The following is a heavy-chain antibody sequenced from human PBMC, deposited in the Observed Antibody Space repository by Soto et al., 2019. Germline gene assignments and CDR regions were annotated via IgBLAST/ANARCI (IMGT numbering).Heavy chain of an antibody. CDR1: GFTFSSYG. Sequence: GGSLRLSCAASGFTFSSYGMHWVRQAPGKGLEWVAVISYDGSNKYYADSVKGRFTISRDNSKNTLYLQMNSLRAEDTAVYYCAKDFSIAAAGALDAFDIWGQGTMVTVSS. D-gene: IGHD6-13*01. V-gene: IGHV3-30*18. CDR2: ISYDGSNK. J-gene: IGHJ3*02. CDR3: AKDFSIAAAGALDAFDI.